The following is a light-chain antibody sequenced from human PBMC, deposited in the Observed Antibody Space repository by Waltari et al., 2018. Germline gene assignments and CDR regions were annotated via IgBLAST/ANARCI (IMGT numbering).Light chain of an antibody. CDR3: CSYVGSNIYWV. J-gene: IGLJ3*02. V-gene: IGLV2-11*01. Sequence: QSALTQPRSVSGSPGQSVTISCTGPSSDVGRYNYVYWYQQHPDKAPKLIIYDINKRPSGVPDRFSGSKSGNTASLPISGLQAEDEADYYCCSYVGSNIYWVFGGGTKLTVL. CDR1: SSDVGRYNY. CDR2: DIN.